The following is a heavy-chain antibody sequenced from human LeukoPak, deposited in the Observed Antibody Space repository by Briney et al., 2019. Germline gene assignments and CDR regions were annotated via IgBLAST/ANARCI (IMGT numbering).Heavy chain of an antibody. J-gene: IGHJ4*02. CDR3: ARARAMGY. V-gene: IGHV3-74*01. CDR2: ILSDGSST. CDR1: GFTFSDYW. Sequence: PGGSLRPSCAASGFTFSDYWMVWVRQAPGKGLVWVSRILSDGSSTSYADSVKGRFTISRDNAKNTLYLQMNSLRAEDTAVYYCARARAMGYWGQGTLVTVSS.